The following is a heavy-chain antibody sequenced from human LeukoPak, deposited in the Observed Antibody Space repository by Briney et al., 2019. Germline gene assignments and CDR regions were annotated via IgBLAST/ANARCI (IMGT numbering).Heavy chain of an antibody. D-gene: IGHD2-15*01. J-gene: IGHJ3*02. CDR2: ISSSSSTI. V-gene: IGHV3-48*01. CDR3: ARDSQDIVVVVAATVPFDI. CDR1: GFTFSSYS. Sequence: GGSLRLSCAASGFTFSSYSMNWVRQAPGKGLEWVSYISSSSSTIYYADSVKGRFTISRDNAKNSLYLQMYSLRAEDTAVYYCARDSQDIVVVVAATVPFDIWGQGTMVTVSS.